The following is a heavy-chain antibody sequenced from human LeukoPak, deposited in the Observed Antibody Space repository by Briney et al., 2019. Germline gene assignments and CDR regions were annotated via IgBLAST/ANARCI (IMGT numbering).Heavy chain of an antibody. Sequence: GGSLRLSCAASGFTVDSNYLSWVRQAPGKGLEWVSTIYTGGNTYYAASVKGRFTISRDFSKNTLYLQMNSLRAEDTAVYYCARMGGSGWYDYFFDYWGQGTLVTVSS. V-gene: IGHV3-53*01. CDR3: ARMGGSGWYDYFFDY. CDR2: IYTGGNT. CDR1: GFTVDSNY. D-gene: IGHD6-19*01. J-gene: IGHJ4*02.